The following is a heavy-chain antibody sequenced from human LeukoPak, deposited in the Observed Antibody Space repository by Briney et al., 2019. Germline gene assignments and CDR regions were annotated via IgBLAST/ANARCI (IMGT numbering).Heavy chain of an antibody. D-gene: IGHD3-10*01. V-gene: IGHV3-23*01. CDR1: GFTFGSYA. CDR2: FTESIGRS. CDR3: ARDQMIRGALDAFDI. J-gene: IGHJ3*02. Sequence: GGSLRLSCAASGFTFGSYAMSWVRQAPGKGLEWVSGFTESIGRSYYADSVKGRFTISRDSSKNTLYLQMNSLRAEDTAVYYCARDQMIRGALDAFDIWGQGTMVTVAS.